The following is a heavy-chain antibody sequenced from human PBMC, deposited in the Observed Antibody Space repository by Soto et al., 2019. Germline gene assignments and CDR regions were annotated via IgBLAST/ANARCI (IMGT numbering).Heavy chain of an antibody. CDR2: IYYSGST. Sequence: QLQLQESGPGLVKPSETLSLTCTVSGGSISSSSYYWGWIRQPPGKGLEWIGSIYYSGSTYYNPSLKSRVTISVNTSGNQFSLKLRSVAGADTAVYYCARRPGRITSLVVVIIGYFDYWGEGTLVTVSS. J-gene: IGHJ4*02. D-gene: IGHD3-3*01. CDR1: GGSISSSSYY. CDR3: ARRPGRITSLVVVIIGYFDY. V-gene: IGHV4-39*01.